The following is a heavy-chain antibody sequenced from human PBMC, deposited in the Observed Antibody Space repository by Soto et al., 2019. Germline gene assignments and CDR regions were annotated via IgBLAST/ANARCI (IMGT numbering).Heavy chain of an antibody. CDR3: VRDGTKNLRDRFEP. D-gene: IGHD1-26*01. V-gene: IGHV4-4*07. J-gene: IGHJ5*02. CDR2: IYATGDT. CDR1: GASLSRYY. Sequence: PSETLSLTCNVSGASLSRYYWSWIRQPPGKGLEWSGRIYATGDTDYNPSLKSRISMSVDMSKKQFSLTLRSVTAADTAIYYCVRDGTKNLRDRFEPWGRGILVTV.